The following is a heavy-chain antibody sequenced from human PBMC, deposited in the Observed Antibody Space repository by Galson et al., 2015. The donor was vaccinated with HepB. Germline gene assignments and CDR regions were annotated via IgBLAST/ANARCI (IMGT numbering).Heavy chain of an antibody. CDR1: GFTFDNYA. Sequence: SLRLSCAASGFTFDNYAMSWVRQAPGKGLEWVSTVGSRGDLTFYADSVKGRFTISRDNSKNTLSLQVNSLRAEDTAVYFCVFGYFFDHWGRGTLVTVSS. CDR2: VGSRGDLT. CDR3: VFGYFFDH. V-gene: IGHV3-23*01. D-gene: IGHD3-16*01. J-gene: IGHJ4*02.